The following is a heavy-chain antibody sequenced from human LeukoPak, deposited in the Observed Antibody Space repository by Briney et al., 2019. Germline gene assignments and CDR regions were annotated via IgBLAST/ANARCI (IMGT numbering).Heavy chain of an antibody. J-gene: IGHJ5*02. Sequence: SETLSLTCTVSGGSISSYYWSWIRQPARKGLEWIGRIYTSGSTNYNPSLKSRVTMSLDTSKNQFSLKLSSVTAADTAVYYCARDYYGSGSHPNWFDPWGQGTLVTVSS. V-gene: IGHV4-4*07. CDR2: IYTSGST. CDR3: ARDYYGSGSHPNWFDP. D-gene: IGHD3-10*01. CDR1: GGSISSYY.